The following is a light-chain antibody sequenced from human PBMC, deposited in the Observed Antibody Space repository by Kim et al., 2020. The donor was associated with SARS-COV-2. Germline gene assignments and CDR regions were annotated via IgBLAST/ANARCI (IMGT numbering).Light chain of an antibody. Sequence: SASVGDRVTITCRASQTIATYLHWYQQKPGRAPKVLISAASSVQAGVPSRFSGSGSGTDFTLTISSLQSEDFATYYCQQSYNTPYTFGQGTKLEI. CDR3: QQSYNTPYT. V-gene: IGKV1-39*01. CDR2: AAS. J-gene: IGKJ2*01. CDR1: QTIATY.